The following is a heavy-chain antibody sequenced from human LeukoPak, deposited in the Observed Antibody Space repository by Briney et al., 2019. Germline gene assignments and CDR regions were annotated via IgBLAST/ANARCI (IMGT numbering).Heavy chain of an antibody. Sequence: SETLSLTCAVYGGSFSGYYWSWIRQPPGKGLEWIGEINHSGSTNYNPSLKSRVTISVDTSKNQFSLKLSSVTAADTAVYYCARWGLGVATIFPSPEAAFDIWGQGTMVTVSS. V-gene: IGHV4-34*01. CDR1: GGSFSGYY. CDR2: INHSGST. CDR3: ARWGLGVATIFPSPEAAFDI. J-gene: IGHJ3*02. D-gene: IGHD5-12*01.